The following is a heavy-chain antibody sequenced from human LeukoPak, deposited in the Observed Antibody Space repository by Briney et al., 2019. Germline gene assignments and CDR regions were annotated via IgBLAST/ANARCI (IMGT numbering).Heavy chain of an antibody. CDR1: GYTFTSYY. CDR3: ARDLYCSGGSCYPDY. CDR2: INPSGGST. V-gene: IGHV1-46*01. Sequence: ASVKVSCKASGYTFTSYYIHWVRQAPGQGLEWMGIINPSGGSTSYAQKFQGRVTMSSLRSEDTAVYYCARDLYCSGGSCYPDYWGQGTLVTVSS. J-gene: IGHJ4*02. D-gene: IGHD2-15*01.